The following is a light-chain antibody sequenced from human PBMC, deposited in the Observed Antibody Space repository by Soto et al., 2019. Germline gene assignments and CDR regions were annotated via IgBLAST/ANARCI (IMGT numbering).Light chain of an antibody. V-gene: IGKV3-20*01. CDR2: GAS. CDR3: QQYGVSIT. J-gene: IGKJ5*01. Sequence: EIVLTQSPGTLSLSPGETATLSCRASQSVSSSYLAWYQHKPGQAPRLLIYGASSRATGIPDRLSGSGSGTDFTLTISRLDPEDFAVYYCQQYGVSITIGKGTRLEI. CDR1: QSVSSSY.